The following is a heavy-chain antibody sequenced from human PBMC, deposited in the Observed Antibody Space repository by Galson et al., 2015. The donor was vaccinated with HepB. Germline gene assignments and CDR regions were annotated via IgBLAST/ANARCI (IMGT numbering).Heavy chain of an antibody. D-gene: IGHD6-13*01. J-gene: IGHJ3*02. CDR1: GYTFTDYG. V-gene: IGHV7-4-1*02. CDR3: ALASSWYVGSAFNI. Sequence: SCKASGYTFTDYGMNWVRQAPGQGLEWMGWINTNAGNPTYAQGFTGHFVFSLDTSVNTAFLQISSLKAEDTAVYYCALASSWYVGSAFNIWGQGTMVTVSS. CDR2: INTNAGNP.